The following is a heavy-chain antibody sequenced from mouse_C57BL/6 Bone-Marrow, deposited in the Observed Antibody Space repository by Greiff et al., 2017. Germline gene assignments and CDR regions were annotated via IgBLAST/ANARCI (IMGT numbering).Heavy chain of an antibody. J-gene: IGHJ2*01. Sequence: VQLQQSGTELVKPGASVKLSCKASGYTFTSYWMHWVKQRPGQGLEWIGNINPSNGGTNYNEKFKSKATLTVDKSSSTAYLQLSSLTSEDSAVYYCARGETTVGVYYFDYWGQGTTLTVSS. D-gene: IGHD1-1*01. V-gene: IGHV1-53*01. CDR2: INPSNGGT. CDR3: ARGETTVGVYYFDY. CDR1: GYTFTSYW.